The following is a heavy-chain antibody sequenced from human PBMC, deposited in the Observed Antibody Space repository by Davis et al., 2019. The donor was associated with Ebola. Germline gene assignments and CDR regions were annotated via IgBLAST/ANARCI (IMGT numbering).Heavy chain of an antibody. CDR1: GGSISSYY. V-gene: IGHV4-59*08. D-gene: IGHD2-21*01. CDR3: AMSYCGGDCYLAY. Sequence: MPSETLSLTCTVSGGSISSYYWSWIRQPPGKGLEWIGYIYYSGRTNYNPSLKSRVTISVDTSKNQFSLKLSSVTAADTAVYYCAMSYCGGDCYLAYWGQGTLVTVSS. J-gene: IGHJ4*02. CDR2: IYYSGRT.